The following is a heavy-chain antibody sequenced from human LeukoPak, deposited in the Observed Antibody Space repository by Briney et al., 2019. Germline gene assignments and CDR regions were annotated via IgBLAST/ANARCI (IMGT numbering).Heavy chain of an antibody. Sequence: PSETLSLTCTVSGGSISSYYWSWIRQPPGKGLEWIGYIYYSGSTNYNPSLKSRVTISVDTSKNQFSLKLSSVTAADTAVYYCARVSSGTLYYYYGMDVWGQGTTVTVSS. D-gene: IGHD1-26*01. V-gene: IGHV4-59*12. CDR1: GGSISSYY. CDR3: ARVSSGTLYYYYGMDV. CDR2: IYYSGST. J-gene: IGHJ6*02.